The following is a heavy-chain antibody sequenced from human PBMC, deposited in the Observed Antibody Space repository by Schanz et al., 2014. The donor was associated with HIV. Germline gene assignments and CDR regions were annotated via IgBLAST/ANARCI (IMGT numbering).Heavy chain of an antibody. D-gene: IGHD6-13*01. CDR3: TRDSPVAAGTLDY. CDR2: IIPIIGTA. CDR1: GGTFSNYA. J-gene: IGHJ4*02. V-gene: IGHV1-69*06. Sequence: QVQLVQSGAEVKMPRSSVKVSCKASGGTFSNYAMTWVRQAPGQGLEWMAGIIPIIGTADYAQKFQGRVTITADKSTSTLYLELSSLRSEDTAVYYCTRDSPVAAGTLDYWGQGTLVTVSS.